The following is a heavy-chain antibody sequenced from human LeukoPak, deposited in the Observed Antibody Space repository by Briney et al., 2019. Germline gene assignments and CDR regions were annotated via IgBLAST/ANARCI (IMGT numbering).Heavy chain of an antibody. CDR3: AKATIAAAGTGVHFDY. CDR2: ISWNSGSI. CDR1: GFTFDDYA. Sequence: GRSLRLSCAASGFTFDDYAMHWVRQAPGKGLEWVSGISWNSGSIGYADSVKGRFTISRDNAKNSLYLQMNSLRAEDTALYYCAKATIAAAGTGVHFDYWGQGTLVTVSS. V-gene: IGHV3-9*01. J-gene: IGHJ4*02. D-gene: IGHD6-13*01.